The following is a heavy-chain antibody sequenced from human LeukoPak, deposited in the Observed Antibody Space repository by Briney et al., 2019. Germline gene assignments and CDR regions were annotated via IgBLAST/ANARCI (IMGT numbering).Heavy chain of an antibody. CDR3: ATSYCSGGSCLYGLDY. D-gene: IGHD2-15*01. V-gene: IGHV3-30*02. J-gene: IGHJ4*02. Sequence: GGSLRLSCAASGFTFSSYGMHWVRQAPGKGLEWVAFIRYDGSNKYYADSVKGRFTISRDNSKNTLYLQMNSLRAEDTAVYYCATSYCSGGSCLYGLDYWGQGTLVTVSS. CDR1: GFTFSSYG. CDR2: IRYDGSNK.